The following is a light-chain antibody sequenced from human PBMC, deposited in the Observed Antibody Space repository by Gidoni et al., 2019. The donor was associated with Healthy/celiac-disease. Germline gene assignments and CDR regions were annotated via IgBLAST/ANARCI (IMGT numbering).Light chain of an antibody. CDR3: QQYNNWPWT. Sequence: EIVMTQSPTLSVSPGQRATLSCRASQSVSSNLAWYQQKPGQAPRLLIYGASTRATGIPARFSGSGSGTEFTLTISSLQSEDFAVYYCQQYNNWPWTFGQXTKLEIK. CDR2: GAS. V-gene: IGKV3-15*01. CDR1: QSVSSN. J-gene: IGKJ1*01.